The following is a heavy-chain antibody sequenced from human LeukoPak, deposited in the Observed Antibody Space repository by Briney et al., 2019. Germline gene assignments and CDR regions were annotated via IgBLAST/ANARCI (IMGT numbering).Heavy chain of an antibody. Sequence: ASVKVSCKASGYTFTGYYLHWVRQAPGQGLEWMGWINPNSGGTKYPRKFQGRVTMTRDTSISTAYLEVSRLRSDDTAVYYCARAAGLYYYGSGNYGANWYFDLWGRGTLVTVSS. CDR3: ARAAGLYYYGSGNYGANWYFDL. V-gene: IGHV1-2*02. J-gene: IGHJ2*01. CDR2: INPNSGGT. CDR1: GYTFTGYY. D-gene: IGHD3-10*01.